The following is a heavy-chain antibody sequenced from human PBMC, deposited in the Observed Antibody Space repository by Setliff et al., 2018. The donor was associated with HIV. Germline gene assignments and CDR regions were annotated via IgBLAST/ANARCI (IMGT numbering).Heavy chain of an antibody. CDR2: INPNSGAT. CDR1: GYTFSGYY. Sequence: GASVKVSCKASGYTFSGYYLHWVRRAPGQGLEWMGWINPNSGATNYAQSFQGRVTMTRDTSISTAYMDLSSPTSDDTAVYYCALASIVSTARWNHWGRGTTVTVS. D-gene: IGHD1-26*01. V-gene: IGHV1-2*02. J-gene: IGHJ4*02. CDR3: ALASIVSTARWNH.